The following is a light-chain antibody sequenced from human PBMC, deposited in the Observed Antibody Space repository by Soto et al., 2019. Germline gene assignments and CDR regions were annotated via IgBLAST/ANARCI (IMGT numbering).Light chain of an antibody. V-gene: IGLV1-44*01. Sequence: QAVLTQPPSVSGTPGQRITISCSGSTSNVGSNTVNWYQQLPGAAPKLLMYTDPQRPSRVTDRFSGSKSGTAASLAISGLLSEDEAEYYCAAWDDGRRAVVFGGGTKLTVL. J-gene: IGLJ2*01. CDR1: TSNVGSNT. CDR2: TDP. CDR3: AAWDDGRRAVV.